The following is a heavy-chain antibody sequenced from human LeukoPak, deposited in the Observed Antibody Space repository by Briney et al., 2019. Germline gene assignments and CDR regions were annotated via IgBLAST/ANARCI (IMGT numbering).Heavy chain of an antibody. CDR1: GGTFSSYA. J-gene: IGHJ4*02. CDR2: IIPIFGTA. CDR3: ARGPLPAEGDY. V-gene: IGHV1-69*13. Sequence: SVKVSCKASGGTFSSYAISWVRQAPGQGLEWMGGIIPIFGTANYAQKFQGRVTITADESTSTAYMELSSLRSDDTAVYYCARGPLPAEGDYWGQGTLVTVSS. D-gene: IGHD2-2*01.